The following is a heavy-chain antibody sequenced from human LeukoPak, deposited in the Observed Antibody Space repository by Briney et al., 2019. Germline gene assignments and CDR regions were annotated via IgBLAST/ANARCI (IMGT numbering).Heavy chain of an antibody. CDR3: ARDRPRARYFDY. V-gene: IGHV1-69*04. D-gene: IGHD2-15*01. CDR1: GYTFTSYD. CDR2: IIPILGIA. J-gene: IGHJ4*02. Sequence: ASVKVSCKASGYTFTSYDISWVRQAPGQGLEWMGRIIPILGIANYAQKFQGRVTITADKSTNTAYMELSSLKSEDTAVYFCARDRPRARYFDYWGQGTLVTVSS.